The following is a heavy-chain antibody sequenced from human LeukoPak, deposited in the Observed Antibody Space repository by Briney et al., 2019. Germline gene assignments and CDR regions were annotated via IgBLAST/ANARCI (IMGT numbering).Heavy chain of an antibody. Sequence: GGSLRLSCAASGFTFSSYAMIWVRQAPGKGLEWVSTISGSGGRTYYADSVKGRFTISRDNSKNTLYLQMNSLRVEDTAVFYCAKGAAGAGIFDYWGQGTLVTVSS. CDR1: GFTFSSYA. CDR2: ISGSGGRT. J-gene: IGHJ4*02. CDR3: AKGAAGAGIFDY. V-gene: IGHV3-23*01. D-gene: IGHD6-19*01.